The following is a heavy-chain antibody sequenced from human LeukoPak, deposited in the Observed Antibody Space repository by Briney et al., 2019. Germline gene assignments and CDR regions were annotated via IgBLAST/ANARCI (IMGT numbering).Heavy chain of an antibody. CDR1: GFTFSSYA. J-gene: IGHJ6*02. CDR2: ISYDGSNK. V-gene: IGHV3-30-3*01. CDR3: ARDSRRRSMDV. Sequence: PGGSLRLSCAASGFTFSSYAMHWVRQAPGKGLEWVAVISYDGSNKYYADSVKGRFTISRDNSKNTLYLQMNSLRAEDTAVYYCARDSRRRSMDVWGQGTTVTVSS.